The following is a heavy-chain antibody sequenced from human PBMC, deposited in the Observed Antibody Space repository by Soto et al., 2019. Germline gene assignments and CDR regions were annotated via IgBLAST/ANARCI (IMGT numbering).Heavy chain of an antibody. D-gene: IGHD2-21*01. V-gene: IGHV1-46*01. CDR2: IDPSGGST. CDR3: ARFGGASLSYWWFDV. CDR1: GYTFTSYY. J-gene: IGHJ2*01. Sequence: ASVKVSCKAYGYTFTSYYMHWVRQAPGQGLEWMGIIDPSGGSTSYAQKFQGRVTMTRDTSTSTVYMELSSLRSEDTAVYYCARFGGASLSYWWFDVWGRGTLVTVSS.